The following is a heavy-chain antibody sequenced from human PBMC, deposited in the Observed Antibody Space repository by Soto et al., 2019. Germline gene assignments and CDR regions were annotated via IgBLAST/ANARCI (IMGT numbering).Heavy chain of an antibody. Sequence: SETLSLTCTVSGGSISSGDYYWSWIRQPPGRGLEWIGYIYYSGSTYYNPSLKSRVTISVDTSKNQFSLKLSSVTAADTAVYYCQGFAIFGVVHSNYYGMDVWGQGTTVTVSS. V-gene: IGHV4-30-4*01. CDR2: IYYSGST. CDR1: GGSISSGDYY. J-gene: IGHJ6*02. CDR3: QGFAIFGVVHSNYYGMDV. D-gene: IGHD3-3*01.